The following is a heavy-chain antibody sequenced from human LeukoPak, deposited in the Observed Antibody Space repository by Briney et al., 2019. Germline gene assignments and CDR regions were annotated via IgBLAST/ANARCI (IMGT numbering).Heavy chain of an antibody. Sequence: ASVKVSCKASGYTFTGYYMHWVRQATGQGLEWMGWMNPNSGNTGYAQKFQGRVTMTRNTSISTAYMELSSLRSEDTAVYYCARVVVGATDWFDPWGQGTLVTVSS. CDR2: MNPNSGNT. V-gene: IGHV1-8*02. D-gene: IGHD1-26*01. CDR1: GYTFTGYY. J-gene: IGHJ5*02. CDR3: ARVVVGATDWFDP.